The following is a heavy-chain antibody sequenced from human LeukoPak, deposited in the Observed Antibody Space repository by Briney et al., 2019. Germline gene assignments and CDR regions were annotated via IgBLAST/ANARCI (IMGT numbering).Heavy chain of an antibody. J-gene: IGHJ3*02. CDR2: ISSSSSYI. CDR3: ARERDYYDSSGTI. CDR1: GVTFSSYA. V-gene: IGHV3-21*01. Sequence: GGSLRLSCAASGVTFSSYAMSWVRQAPGKGLEWVSSISSSSSYIYYADSVKGRFTISRDNAKNSLYLQMNSLRAEDTAVYYCARERDYYDSSGTIWGQGTMVTVSS. D-gene: IGHD3-22*01.